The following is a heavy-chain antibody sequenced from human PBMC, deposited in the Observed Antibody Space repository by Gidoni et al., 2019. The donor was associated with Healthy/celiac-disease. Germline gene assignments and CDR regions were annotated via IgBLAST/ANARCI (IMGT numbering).Heavy chain of an antibody. Sequence: EVQLVESGGGLVKPGGSLRLSCAASGFTFSSYSMNWVRQAPGKGLEWVSSISSSSSYIYYADSVKGRFTISRDNAKNSLYLQMNSLRAEDTAVYYCARDTYYDSSGYLSAFDIWGQGTMVTVSS. D-gene: IGHD3-22*01. CDR2: ISSSSSYI. J-gene: IGHJ3*02. CDR1: GFTFSSYS. V-gene: IGHV3-21*01. CDR3: ARDTYYDSSGYLSAFDI.